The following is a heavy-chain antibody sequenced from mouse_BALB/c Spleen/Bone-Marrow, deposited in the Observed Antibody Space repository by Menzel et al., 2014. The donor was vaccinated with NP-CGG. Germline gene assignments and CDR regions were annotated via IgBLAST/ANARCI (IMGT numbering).Heavy chain of an antibody. CDR2: IRNKANGYTT. CDR1: GFTFTYYY. CDR3: ARDDYYAMDY. Sequence: EVQLQESGGGLVQPGGSLRLSCATSGFTFTYYYMSWVRQPPGKALEWLGFIRNKANGYTTEYSASVKGRFTISRDNSQSILYLQMNTLRAEDSATYYCARDDYYAMDYWGQGTSVTVSS. J-gene: IGHJ4*01. V-gene: IGHV7-3*02.